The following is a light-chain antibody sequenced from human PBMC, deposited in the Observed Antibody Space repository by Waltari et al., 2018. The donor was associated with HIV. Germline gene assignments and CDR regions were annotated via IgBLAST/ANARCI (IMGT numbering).Light chain of an antibody. Sequence: QSTLTQPPSASGSPGQSVTISCTGTSSDIGGYNYVSWYHQHPGKAPKLIMTDATKRPSGVPDRFSGSKSGNTASLTVSGLQADDEALYYCSSFAPTNKFYVLFGGGTTLTVL. CDR3: SSFAPTNKFYVL. J-gene: IGLJ2*01. CDR1: SSDIGGYNY. V-gene: IGLV2-8*01. CDR2: DAT.